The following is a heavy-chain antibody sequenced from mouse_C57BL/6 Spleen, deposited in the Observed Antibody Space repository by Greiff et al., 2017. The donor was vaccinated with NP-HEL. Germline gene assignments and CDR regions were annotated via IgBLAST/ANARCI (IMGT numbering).Heavy chain of an antibody. CDR1: GFTFSSYG. J-gene: IGHJ3*01. V-gene: IGHV5-6*01. Sequence: EVKLMESGGDLVKPGGSLKLSCAASGFTFSSYGMSWVRQTPDKRLEWVATISSGGSYTYYPDSVKGRFTISRDNAKNTLYLQMSSLKSEDTAMYYCARQRTAQTSWFAYWGQGTLVTVSA. CDR3: ARQRTAQTSWFAY. D-gene: IGHD3-2*02. CDR2: ISSGGSYT.